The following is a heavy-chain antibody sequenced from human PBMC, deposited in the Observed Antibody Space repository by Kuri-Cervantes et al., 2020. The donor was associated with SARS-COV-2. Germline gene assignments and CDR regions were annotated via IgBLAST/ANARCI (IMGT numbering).Heavy chain of an antibody. J-gene: IGHJ6*03. V-gene: IGHV3-74*01. CDR3: ARDPPLYGSGSYSFMHV. Sequence: GGSLRLSCAASGFTFSSYWMHWVRQAPGKGLVWVSRINSYGSSTSYADSVKGRFTISRDNAKNTLYLQMDSLRAEDTAVYYCARDPPLYGSGSYSFMHVWGKGTPVTVSS. CDR1: GFTFSSYW. D-gene: IGHD3-10*01. CDR2: INSYGSST.